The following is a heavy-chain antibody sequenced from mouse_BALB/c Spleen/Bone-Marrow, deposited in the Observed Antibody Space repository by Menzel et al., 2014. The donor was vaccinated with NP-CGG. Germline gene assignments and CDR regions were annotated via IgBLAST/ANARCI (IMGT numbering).Heavy chain of an antibody. V-gene: IGHV2-9*02. Sequence: VMLVESGPGLVAPSQSLSITCTVSGFSLTNYGLHWVRQPPGKGLEWLGVIWAGGSTNYNSALISRLTISKDNSKSQVFLKMSSLQTDDTAMYYCASYYRYDGAYWGQGTLVTVSA. CDR2: IWAGGST. CDR3: ASYYRYDGAY. D-gene: IGHD2-14*01. CDR1: GFSLTNYG. J-gene: IGHJ3*01.